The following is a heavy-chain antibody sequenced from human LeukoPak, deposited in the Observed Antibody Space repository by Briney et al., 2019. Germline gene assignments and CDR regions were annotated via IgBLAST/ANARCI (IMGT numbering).Heavy chain of an antibody. V-gene: IGHV3-11*01. D-gene: IGHD6-19*01. CDR3: ATNLQPGIAVAGHYYYMDV. CDR1: EFTFSDYY. J-gene: IGHJ6*03. CDR2: ISSSGSTI. Sequence: GSLRLSCAASEFTFSDYYMSWIRQAPGKGLEWVSYISSSGSTIYYADSVKGRFTISRDNAKNSLYLQMNSLRAEDTAVYYCATNLQPGIAVAGHYYYMDVWGKGTTVTVSS.